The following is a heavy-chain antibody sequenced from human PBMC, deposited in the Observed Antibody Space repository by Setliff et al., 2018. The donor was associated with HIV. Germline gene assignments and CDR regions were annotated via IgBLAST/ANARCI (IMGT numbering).Heavy chain of an antibody. CDR3: ARAMSSSWYIDGFDI. V-gene: IGHV4-59*12. CDR2: IYYSGST. D-gene: IGHD6-13*01. CDR1: GGSISSYY. Sequence: SETLSLTCTVSGGSISSYYWSWIRQPPGKGLEWIGYIYYSGSTNYDPSLKSRVTISVDTSKNRLSLKLSSVTAADAAVYYCARAMSSSWYIDGFDIWGQGTVVTGSS. J-gene: IGHJ3*02.